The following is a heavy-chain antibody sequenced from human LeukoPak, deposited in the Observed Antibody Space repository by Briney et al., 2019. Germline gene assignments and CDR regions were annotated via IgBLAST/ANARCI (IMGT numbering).Heavy chain of an antibody. V-gene: IGHV1-24*01. Sequence: VASVKVSCKVSGYTLTELSMHWVRQAPGKGLEWMGGFDPEDGETIYAQKFQGRVTMTEDTSTDTAYMELSSLRSEDTAVYYCATSRYYYDSSDPDYWGQGTLVTVSS. CDR3: ATSRYYYDSSDPDY. D-gene: IGHD3-22*01. CDR2: FDPEDGET. CDR1: GYTLTELS. J-gene: IGHJ4*02.